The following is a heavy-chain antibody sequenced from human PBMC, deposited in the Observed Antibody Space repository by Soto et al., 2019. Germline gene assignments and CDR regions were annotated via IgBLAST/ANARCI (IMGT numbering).Heavy chain of an antibody. D-gene: IGHD6-13*01. Sequence: GGSLRLSCAASGFTFSSYAMGWVRQAPGKGLEWVSGISRGDGSTYYADSVKGRSTISRDKSKNTLYLQLNSLRAEDTAVYYCAKKRGITAAGTVDFWGQGILVTVSS. CDR2: ISRGDGST. V-gene: IGHV3-23*01. J-gene: IGHJ4*02. CDR1: GFTFSSYA. CDR3: AKKRGITAAGTVDF.